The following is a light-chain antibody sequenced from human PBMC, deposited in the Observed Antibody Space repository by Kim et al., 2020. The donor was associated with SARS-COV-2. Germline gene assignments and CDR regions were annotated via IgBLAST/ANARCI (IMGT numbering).Light chain of an antibody. CDR2: WAS. Sequence: DIVMTQSPDSLAVSLGERATINCKSTQSVLYSSNNKNYLAWYQQKPGQPPKLLIYWASTRESGVPDQFSGSGSGTDFTLTISSLQAEDVAVYYCQQYYSSPLTFGQGTKLEI. V-gene: IGKV4-1*01. CDR1: QSVLYSSNNKNY. CDR3: QQYYSSPLT. J-gene: IGKJ2*01.